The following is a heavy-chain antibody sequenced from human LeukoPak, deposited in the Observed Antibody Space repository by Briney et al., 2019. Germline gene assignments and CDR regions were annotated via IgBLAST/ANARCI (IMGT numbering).Heavy chain of an antibody. J-gene: IGHJ4*02. Sequence: QPGGSLRLSCAASGFTFSSYAMSWVRQAPGKGLEWVSAISGSGGSTYYADSVKGRFTISRDNSKNTLYLQMNSLRAEDTAVYYCAKDTIAARPTPYYFDYWGQGTLVNVSS. D-gene: IGHD6-6*01. CDR3: AKDTIAARPTPYYFDY. CDR1: GFTFSSYA. V-gene: IGHV3-23*01. CDR2: ISGSGGST.